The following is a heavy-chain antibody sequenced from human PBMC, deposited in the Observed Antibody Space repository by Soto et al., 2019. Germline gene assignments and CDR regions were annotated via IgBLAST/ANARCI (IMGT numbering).Heavy chain of an antibody. J-gene: IGHJ2*01. CDR3: ARNSGGYYYDSSGSEDFDL. CDR1: GGTFSSYT. V-gene: IGHV1-69*02. CDR2: IIPIVGIA. Sequence: QVQRVQSGAEVKKPGSSVKVSCKASGGTFSSYTISWVRQAPGQGLEWMGRIIPIVGIANYAQKFQGRVTITADKSTRTASMELSSLRSEATAVYYCARNSGGYYYDSSGSEDFDLWGRGTLVTVSP. D-gene: IGHD3-22*01.